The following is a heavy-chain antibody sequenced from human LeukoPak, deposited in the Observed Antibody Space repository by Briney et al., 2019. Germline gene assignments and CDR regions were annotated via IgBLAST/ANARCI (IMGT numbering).Heavy chain of an antibody. CDR3: ARRAGAYTHPYDY. J-gene: IGHJ4*02. CDR2: IYSAGST. Sequence: GGSLRLSCAASGFTFSSYWMSWVRQAPGKGLEWVSVIYSAGSTHYSDSVKGRFTISIDNSKNTLYLQMNSLRAEDTAVYYCARRAGAYTHPYDYWGQGTLVTVS. V-gene: IGHV3-53*01. CDR1: GFTFSSYW. D-gene: IGHD3-16*01.